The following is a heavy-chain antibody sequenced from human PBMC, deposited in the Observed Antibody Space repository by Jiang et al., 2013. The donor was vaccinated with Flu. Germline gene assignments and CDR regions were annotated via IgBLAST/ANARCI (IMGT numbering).Heavy chain of an antibody. CDR3: ARERSSTYLDAFDI. CDR2: INPSSGGT. CDR1: GYTFTGYW. V-gene: IGHV1-2*05. Sequence: SVRVSCRSSGYTFTGYWIHWVRQAPGQGLEWMGRINPSSGGTNYARKFQGRVTMTRDTSISTAYMELSSLRSDDTVVYYCARERSSTYLDAFDIWGQGTMVTVSS. D-gene: IGHD6-13*01. J-gene: IGHJ3*02.